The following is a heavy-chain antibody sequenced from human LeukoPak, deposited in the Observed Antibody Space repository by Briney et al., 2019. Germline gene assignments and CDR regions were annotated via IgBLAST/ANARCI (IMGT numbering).Heavy chain of an antibody. J-gene: IGHJ4*02. D-gene: IGHD2-2*01. Sequence: GASVKVSCKASGYTFTGYYMHWVQQAPGQGLEWMGWINPDSGGANYAQKFQGWVTMTRDTSISTAYMELSRLRSDDTAVYYCARAIFYCSSTSCPTALDFWGQGTLVTVSS. V-gene: IGHV1-2*04. CDR1: GYTFTGYY. CDR3: ARAIFYCSSTSCPTALDF. CDR2: INPDSGGA.